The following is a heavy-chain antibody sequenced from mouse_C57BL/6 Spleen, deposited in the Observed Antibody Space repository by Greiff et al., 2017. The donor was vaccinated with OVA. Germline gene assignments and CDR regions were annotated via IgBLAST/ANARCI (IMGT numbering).Heavy chain of an antibody. CDR2: IYPGDGDT. CDR1: GYAFSSSW. V-gene: IGHV1-82*01. Sequence: QVQLKQSGPELVKPGASVKISCKASGYAFSSSWMNWVKQRPGKGLEWIGRIYPGDGDTNYNGKFKGKATLTADKSSSTAYMQLSSLTSEDSAVYFCARGDWDGFGYWGQGTTLTVSS. CDR3: ARGDWDGFGY. J-gene: IGHJ2*01. D-gene: IGHD4-1*01.